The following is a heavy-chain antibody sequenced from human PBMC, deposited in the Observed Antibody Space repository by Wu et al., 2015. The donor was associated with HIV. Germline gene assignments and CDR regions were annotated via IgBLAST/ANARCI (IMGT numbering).Heavy chain of an antibody. CDR1: GYDFDDYG. J-gene: IGHJ6*03. CDR3: ARDWQFHVVFGDFYMDV. V-gene: IGHV1-2*02. CDR2: INPNNGDT. D-gene: IGHD3-16*01. Sequence: QIHLVQSGREVKKTGASMKLSCKTSGYDFDDYGIIWVRQAPGQGLEWMGWINPNNGDTNYAETFKGRVTMTRDTSISTVYMVMTSLKFNDTAIYYCARDWQFHVVFGDFYMDVWGNGTTVIVSS.